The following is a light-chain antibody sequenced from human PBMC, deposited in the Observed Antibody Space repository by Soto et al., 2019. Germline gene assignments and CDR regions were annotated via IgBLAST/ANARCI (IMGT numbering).Light chain of an antibody. Sequence: EIVLTLSQGTLSLSPGERATLSCRAILSVSSYLAWYQQKPGQAPRLLISDASDRATGIPDRFSGSGSGTDFTLTISRLVPEDFAVYYCQQYGDSPVTFGQGTKVDIK. CDR3: QQYGDSPVT. J-gene: IGKJ1*01. V-gene: IGKV3-20*01. CDR2: DAS. CDR1: LSVSSY.